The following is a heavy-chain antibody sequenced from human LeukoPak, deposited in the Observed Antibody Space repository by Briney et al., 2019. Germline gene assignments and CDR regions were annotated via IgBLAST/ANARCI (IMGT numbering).Heavy chain of an antibody. CDR2: IYYSGST. CDR1: GGSISSGDYY. V-gene: IGHV4-30-4*01. Sequence: SETLSLTCTVSGGSISSGDYYWSWIRQPPGKGLEWIGYIYYSGSTYYNPSLKIRVTISVDTSKNQFSLKLSSVTAADTAVYYCTRATSDWFDPWGQGTLVTVSS. J-gene: IGHJ5*02. CDR3: TRATSDWFDP.